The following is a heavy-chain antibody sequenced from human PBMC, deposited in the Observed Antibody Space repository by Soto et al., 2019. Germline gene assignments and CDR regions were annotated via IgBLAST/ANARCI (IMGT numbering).Heavy chain of an antibody. CDR2: IDPSDSYT. CDR3: AVFGTFRLA. J-gene: IGHJ4*02. V-gene: IGHV5-10-1*01. CDR1: GSSFSGYW. Sequence: GESLKISCKGSGSSFSGYWISWVRQMPGRGLEWMGRIDPSDSYTDYSPSFQGHVTISVDKSSSTASLQWSSLKASDTATYYCAVFGTFRLAWGQGTLVTVSS. D-gene: IGHD3-10*02.